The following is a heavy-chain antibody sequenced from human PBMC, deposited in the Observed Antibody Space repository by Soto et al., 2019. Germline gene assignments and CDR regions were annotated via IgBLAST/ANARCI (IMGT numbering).Heavy chain of an antibody. J-gene: IGHJ6*03. V-gene: IGHV4-4*02. Sequence: SETLSLTCAVCGGSLSSSKWWSWVRQPPGKGLEWIGEIYHSGSTNYNPSLKSRVTISVDKSKNQLSLKLSSVTAADTAVYYCAIVYCSGGSCYPRYYYYMDVWGKGTTVTVSS. CDR2: IYHSGST. CDR3: AIVYCSGGSCYPRYYYYMDV. D-gene: IGHD2-15*01. CDR1: GGSLSSSKW.